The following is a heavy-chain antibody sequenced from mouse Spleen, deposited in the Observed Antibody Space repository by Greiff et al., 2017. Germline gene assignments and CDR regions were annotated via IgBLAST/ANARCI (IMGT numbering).Heavy chain of an antibody. D-gene: IGHD2-1*01. J-gene: IGHJ4*01. Sequence: EVKLVESGGGLVQPGGSRKLSCAASGFTLSSFGMHWVRQAPEKGLEWVAYISSGSSTIYYADTVKGRFTISRDNPKNTLFLQMTSLRSEDTAMYYCARSLYGNPYAMDYWGQGTSVTVSS. CDR1: GFTLSSFG. V-gene: IGHV5-17*02. CDR3: ARSLYGNPYAMDY. CDR2: ISSGSSTI.